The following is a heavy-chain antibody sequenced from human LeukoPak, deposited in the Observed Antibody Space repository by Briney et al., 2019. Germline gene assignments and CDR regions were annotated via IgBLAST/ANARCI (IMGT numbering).Heavy chain of an antibody. Sequence: PGESLKISCKGSGYSFTSYWISWVRQMPGKGLEWVANIKQDGSEKYYVDSVKGRFTISRDNAKKSLYLQMNSLRAEDTAVYYCASGAYGMDVWGQGTTVTVSS. CDR1: GYSFTSYW. CDR2: IKQDGSEK. J-gene: IGHJ6*02. CDR3: ASGAYGMDV. V-gene: IGHV3-7*02. D-gene: IGHD3-10*01.